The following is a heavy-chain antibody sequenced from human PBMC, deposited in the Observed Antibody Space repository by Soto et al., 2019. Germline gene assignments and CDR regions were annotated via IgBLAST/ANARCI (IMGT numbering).Heavy chain of an antibody. CDR2: ISSSGSTI. D-gene: IGHD3-22*01. V-gene: IGHV3-48*03. CDR1: GFTFSSYE. J-gene: IGHJ6*02. CDR3: ARDYDSSGYYQPLYYYYYGMDV. Sequence: GSLRLSCAASGFTFSSYEMNWVRQAPGKGLEWVSYISSSGSTIYYADSVKGRFTISRDNAKNSLYLQMNSLRAEDTAVYYCARDYDSSGYYQPLYYYYYGMDVWGQGTTVTVSS.